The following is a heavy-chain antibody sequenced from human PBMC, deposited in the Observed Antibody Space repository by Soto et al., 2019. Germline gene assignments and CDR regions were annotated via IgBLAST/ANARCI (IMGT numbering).Heavy chain of an antibody. CDR3: ARGYPRGWGSYYGMDV. D-gene: IGHD3-16*01. V-gene: IGHV4-34*01. CDR1: GGSFSGYY. J-gene: IGHJ6*02. CDR2: INHSGST. Sequence: QVQLQQGGEEPLKPSETLSLTCALSGGSFSGYYWSWIRQPPGKGLAWVGEINHSGSTNYNPALQSRVTISEDTSKTQFSLKLSSVTAADTAVYYCARGYPRGWGSYYGMDVWGQGTTVTVS.